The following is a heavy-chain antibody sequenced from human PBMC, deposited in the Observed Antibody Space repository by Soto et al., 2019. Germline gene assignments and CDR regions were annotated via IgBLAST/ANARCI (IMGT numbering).Heavy chain of an antibody. V-gene: IGHV4-31*03. J-gene: IGHJ4*02. CDR1: GGSISSDGDYYR. Sequence: QMQLQESGPGLVSPSQTLSLTCTVSGGSISSDGDYYRWSWIRQHPGKGLEWIGYIYDSGSPYYPPSLESRVTVSVDTSKNQFSLKLRSLTAADTAVYFCAGVRENYFDSWGQGILVTVSS. CDR2: IYDSGSP. CDR3: AGVRENYFDS.